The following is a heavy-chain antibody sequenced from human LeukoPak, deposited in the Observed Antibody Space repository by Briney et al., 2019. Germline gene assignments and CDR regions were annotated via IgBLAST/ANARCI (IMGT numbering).Heavy chain of an antibody. Sequence: SETLSLTCSVSGGSISSSSYYWGWIRQPPGKGLEWIASIYESRSTYYNPYLKSRLTISVDTSKNQFSLKLTSVTATDTAIYYCARPYHYDSGSRGTAFDIWGQGTMVTVSS. J-gene: IGHJ3*02. CDR1: GGSISSSSYY. V-gene: IGHV4-39*01. CDR3: ARPYHYDSGSRGTAFDI. CDR2: IYESRST. D-gene: IGHD3-10*01.